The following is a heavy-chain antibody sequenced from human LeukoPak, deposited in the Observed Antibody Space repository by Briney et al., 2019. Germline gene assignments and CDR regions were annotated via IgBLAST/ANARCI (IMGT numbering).Heavy chain of an antibody. J-gene: IGHJ4*01. CDR1: GFTFSSYT. CDR2: IAGSSGYI. CDR3: ARDRGAYCGGDCYLGFDY. V-gene: IGHV3-21*01. D-gene: IGHD2-21*02. Sequence: GGSLRLSRAASGFTFSSYTMNWVRRAPGKGLEWVSSIAGSSGYISYADSVKGRFTISRDNAKKSLYLQMTSLTAEDTAVYYCARDRGAYCGGDCYLGFDYWGRGTLVTVSS.